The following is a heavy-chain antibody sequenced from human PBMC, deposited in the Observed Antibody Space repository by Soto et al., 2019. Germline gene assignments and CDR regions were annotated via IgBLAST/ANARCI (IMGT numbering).Heavy chain of an antibody. CDR1: GYTFTSYG. D-gene: IGHD3-10*01. Sequence: QVQLVQSGAEVKKPGASVKVSCKASGYTFTSYGISWVRQAPGQGLEGMGWISAYNGNINYAQELQGRVTMTTDTPTSTADMERRSRRSDDTAVYLCASEVWFEESPHANWFARWGRVSLVAVSS. J-gene: IGHJ5*02. CDR2: ISAYNGNI. CDR3: ASEVWFEESPHANWFAR. V-gene: IGHV1-18*01.